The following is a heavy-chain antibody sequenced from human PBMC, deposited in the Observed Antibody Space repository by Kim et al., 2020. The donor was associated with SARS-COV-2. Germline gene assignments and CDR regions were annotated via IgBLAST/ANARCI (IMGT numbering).Heavy chain of an antibody. CDR2: ISSSSSTI. J-gene: IGHJ6*02. Sequence: GGSLRLSCAASGFTFSSYSMNWVRQAPGKGLESVSYISSSSSTIYYADSVKGRFTISRDNAKNSLYLQMNSLRDEDTAVYYCARALFPDYGGNSLYYYYGMDVWGQGTTVTVSS. V-gene: IGHV3-48*02. CDR3: ARALFPDYGGNSLYYYYGMDV. D-gene: IGHD4-17*01. CDR1: GFTFSSYS.